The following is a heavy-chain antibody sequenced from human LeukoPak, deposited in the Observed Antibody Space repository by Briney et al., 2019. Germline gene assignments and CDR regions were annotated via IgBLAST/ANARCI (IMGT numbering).Heavy chain of an antibody. D-gene: IGHD5-24*01. V-gene: IGHV3-7*01. Sequence: GGSLRLSCAASGFTFSSYWMSWVRHAPGKGLEWVANIKQDGSEKYYVDSVKGRFTISRDNAKNSLYLQMNSLRAEDTAVYYCAREEILDGDYGMDVWGQGTTVTVSS. CDR1: GFTFSSYW. J-gene: IGHJ6*02. CDR3: AREEILDGDYGMDV. CDR2: IKQDGSEK.